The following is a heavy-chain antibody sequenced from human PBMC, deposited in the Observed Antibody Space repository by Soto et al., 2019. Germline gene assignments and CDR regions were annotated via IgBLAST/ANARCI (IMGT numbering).Heavy chain of an antibody. CDR1: GXTFRSHW. CDR2: IRQDGNEE. Sequence: EVQLVETGGGLVQPGGSXXLSXAASGXTFRSHWMXWVRQAPGKGLEWVANIRQDGNEEQYLDSVKGRFTXXXXXAKNSLYLQMNGLRVEDTAVYYCAKAEGYSFDIRGXXTMVTVSS. CDR3: AKAEGYSFDI. V-gene: IGHV3-7*01. D-gene: IGHD1-1*01. J-gene: IGHJ3*02.